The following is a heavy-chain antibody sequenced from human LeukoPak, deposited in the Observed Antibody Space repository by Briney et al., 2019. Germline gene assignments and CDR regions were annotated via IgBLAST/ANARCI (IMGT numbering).Heavy chain of an antibody. V-gene: IGHV3-48*01. J-gene: IGHJ5*02. Sequence: GGSLRLSCATSGFTFSTYGMHWVRQAPGKGLEWVSYISGSSNSIYYADSVKGRFTISRDNAKNSLYLQMNSLRAEDTAVYHCARDVGYRSWFDPWGRGTLVIVSS. CDR3: ARDVGYRSWFDP. CDR2: ISGSSNSI. D-gene: IGHD5-18*01. CDR1: GFTFSTYG.